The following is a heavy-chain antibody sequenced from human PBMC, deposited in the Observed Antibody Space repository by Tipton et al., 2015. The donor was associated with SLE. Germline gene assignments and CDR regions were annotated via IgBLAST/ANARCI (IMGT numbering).Heavy chain of an antibody. CDR2: IYTSGGT. Sequence: TLSLTCTVSGGSIRTDYCSWVRQPAGKGLEWIGRIYTSGGTKYNPSPKSRVTMSVDWSKKQFSLKLSSVTVADTAVYYCARESPVAGTDNWLDPWGPGILVTVSS. J-gene: IGHJ5*02. CDR3: ARESPVAGTDNWLDP. CDR1: GGSIRTDY. D-gene: IGHD6-19*01. V-gene: IGHV4-4*07.